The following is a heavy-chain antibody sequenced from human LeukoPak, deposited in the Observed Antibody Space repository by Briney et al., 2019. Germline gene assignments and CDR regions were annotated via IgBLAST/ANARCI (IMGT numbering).Heavy chain of an antibody. CDR2: MNPNSGNT. J-gene: IGHJ4*02. CDR3: ARGPYSGYGFDY. Sequence: ASVTVSCKASGYTFTSYDINWVRQAPGQGLEWMGWMNPNSGNTGYAQKFQGRVTMTRNTSISTAYMELSSLRSEDTAVYYCARGPYSGYGFDYWGQGTLVTVSS. CDR1: GYTFTSYD. V-gene: IGHV1-8*01. D-gene: IGHD5-12*01.